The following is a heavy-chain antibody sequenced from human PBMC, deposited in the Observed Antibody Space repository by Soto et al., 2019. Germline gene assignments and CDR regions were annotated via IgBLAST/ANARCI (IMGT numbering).Heavy chain of an antibody. CDR1: GFTFSSYW. V-gene: IGHV3-7*01. J-gene: IGHJ6*02. CDR3: ARALIVDYYYYGMDV. Sequence: PGGSLRLSCAASGFTFSSYWMSWVRQAPGKGLEWVANIKQDGSEKYYVDSVKGRFTISRDNAKNSLYLQMNSLRAEDTAVYYCARALIVDYYYYGMDVWGQGTTVTLSS. D-gene: IGHD1-26*01. CDR2: IKQDGSEK.